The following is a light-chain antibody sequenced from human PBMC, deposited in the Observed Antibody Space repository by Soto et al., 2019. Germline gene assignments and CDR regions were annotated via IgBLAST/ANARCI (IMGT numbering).Light chain of an antibody. V-gene: IGKV3D-15*01. Sequence: IVLTQSPATLSVSPGERVTLSCRASETVGTNLAWYQQRPGQPPRLLIYGSSTRATGISATFSGSGSRTEFTLNISSLQSEDSAVYYCQQYNNWGLSFGGGTRVEIK. CDR3: QQYNNWGLS. CDR2: GSS. CDR1: ETVGTN. J-gene: IGKJ4*01.